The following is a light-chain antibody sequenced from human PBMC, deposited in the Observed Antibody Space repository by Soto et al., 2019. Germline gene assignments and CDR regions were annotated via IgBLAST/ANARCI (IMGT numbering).Light chain of an antibody. V-gene: IGKV1-12*01. CDR3: QQAGSFPLT. CDR2: ATS. J-gene: IGKJ3*01. CDR1: QGVSNW. Sequence: DIQMTQSPSSVSASVGDRITITCRASQGVSNWLAWYQQKPGRAPNLLIYATSSLHSGVPSRFSGSGSGTDFTLTIISLQPEDFATYYCQQAGSFPLTFGPGTKLYIK.